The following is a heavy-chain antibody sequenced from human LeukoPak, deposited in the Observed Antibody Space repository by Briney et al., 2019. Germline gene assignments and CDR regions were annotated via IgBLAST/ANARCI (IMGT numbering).Heavy chain of an antibody. J-gene: IGHJ4*01. V-gene: IGHV3-53*01. D-gene: IGHD3-22*01. Sequence: GGSLRLSCAASGFTVSSNYMSWVRQAPGKGLEWVSVIYSGGSTYYADSVKGRFTISRDNSKNTLYLQMNSLRAEDTAVYYCARVGDYYDSSGYPFDYWGHGTLVTVSS. CDR3: ARVGDYYDSSGYPFDY. CDR2: IYSGGST. CDR1: GFTVSSNY.